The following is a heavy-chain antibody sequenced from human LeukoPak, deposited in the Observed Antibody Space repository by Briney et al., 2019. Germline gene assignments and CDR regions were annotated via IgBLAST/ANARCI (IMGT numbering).Heavy chain of an antibody. V-gene: IGHV3-64*01. D-gene: IGHD3-10*01. CDR2: ISSNGGST. CDR1: GFTFSSYA. J-gene: IGHJ4*02. CDR3: ARNPSMVRGVITSYFDY. Sequence: GGSLRLSCAASGFTFSSYAMRWVRQAPGKGLEYVSAISSNGGSTYYANSVKGRFTISRDNSKNTLYLQMGSLRAEDMAVYYCARNPSMVRGVITSYFDYWGQGTLVTVSS.